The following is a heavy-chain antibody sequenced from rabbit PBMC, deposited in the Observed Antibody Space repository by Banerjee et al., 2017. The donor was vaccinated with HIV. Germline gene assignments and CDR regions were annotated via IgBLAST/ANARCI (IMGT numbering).Heavy chain of an antibody. CDR1: GFSFSGNYY. D-gene: IGHD2-1*01. CDR2: IYAGSSGVT. CDR3: ARDYIDHGWGL. Sequence: QSLEESGGDLVKPGASLTLTCTASGFSFSGNYYMCWVRQAPGKGLEWIACIYAGSSGVTYHARWAIGRFTISKTSSTTVTLQMTSLTAADTATYFCARDYIDHGWGLRGPGTLVTVS. V-gene: IGHV1S40*01. J-gene: IGHJ4*01.